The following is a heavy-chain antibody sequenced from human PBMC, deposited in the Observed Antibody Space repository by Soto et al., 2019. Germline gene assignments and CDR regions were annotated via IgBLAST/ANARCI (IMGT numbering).Heavy chain of an antibody. J-gene: IGHJ4*02. CDR1: GFTFSIYW. V-gene: IGHV3-7*01. CDR2: IKEDGSEK. D-gene: IGHD3-10*01. CDR3: ARERYYYGSGDY. Sequence: GGSLRLSCAASGFTFSIYWMSWVGQAPGKGLEWVANIKEDGSEKNYVDSVKGQFTISRDNAKNSLYLQMNSLRAEDTAVYYCARERYYYGSGDYWGQGTLVTVSS.